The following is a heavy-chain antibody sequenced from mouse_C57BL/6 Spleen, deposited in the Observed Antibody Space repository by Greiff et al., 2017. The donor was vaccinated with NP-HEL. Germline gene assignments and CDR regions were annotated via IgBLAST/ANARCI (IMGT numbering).Heavy chain of an antibody. V-gene: IGHV1-82*01. J-gene: IGHJ2*01. CDR2: IYPGDGDT. D-gene: IGHD2-4*01. CDR3: ARRRYDYDYFDY. CDR1: GYAFSSSW. Sequence: VQLKESGPELVKPGASVKISCKASGYAFSSSWMNWVKQRPGKGLEWIGRIYPGDGDTNYNGKFKGKATLTADKSSSTAYMQLSSLTSEDSAVYFCARRRYDYDYFDYWGQGTTLTVSS.